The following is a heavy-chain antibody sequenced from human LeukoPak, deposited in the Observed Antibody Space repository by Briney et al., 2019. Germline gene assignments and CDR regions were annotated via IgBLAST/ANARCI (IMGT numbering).Heavy chain of an antibody. CDR2: MNPNSGNT. CDR3: AREGRYGRQNDY. D-gene: IGHD3-9*01. V-gene: IGHV1-8*01. J-gene: IGHJ4*02. CDR1: GYTFTSYD. Sequence: ASVKVSCKASGYTFTSYDINWVRQATGQGLEWMGWMNPNSGNTGYAQKFQGRVTMTRNTSISTAYMELSSLRSEDTAVYYCAREGRYGRQNDYWGQGTLVTVSS.